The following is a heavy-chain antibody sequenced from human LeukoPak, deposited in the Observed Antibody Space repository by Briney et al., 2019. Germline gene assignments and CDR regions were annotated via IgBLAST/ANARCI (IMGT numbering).Heavy chain of an antibody. CDR3: ARVSVDTAFDY. D-gene: IGHD5-18*01. Sequence: GGSLRLSCAASGFTFSSYAMHWVRQAPGKGLEWVAVISFDGINKYYADSVKGRFTISKDSSKNTLYLQMNSLRAEDTAVFYCARVSVDTAFDYWGQGTLVTVSS. J-gene: IGHJ4*02. V-gene: IGHV3-30*04. CDR2: ISFDGINK. CDR1: GFTFSSYA.